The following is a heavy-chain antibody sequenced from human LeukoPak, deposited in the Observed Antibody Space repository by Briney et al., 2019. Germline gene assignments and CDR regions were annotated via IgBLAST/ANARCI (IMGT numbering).Heavy chain of an antibody. J-gene: IGHJ5*02. CDR3: ARGGVVPAASWFDP. CDR1: GGSISSYY. V-gene: IGHV4-59*01. D-gene: IGHD2-2*01. Sequence: PSETLSLTCTVSGGSISSYYWSWIRQPPGRGLEWIGYIYYSGSTNYNPSLKSRVTISVDTSKNQFSLKLSSVTAADTAVYYCARGGVVPAASWFDPWGQGTLVTVSS. CDR2: IYYSGST.